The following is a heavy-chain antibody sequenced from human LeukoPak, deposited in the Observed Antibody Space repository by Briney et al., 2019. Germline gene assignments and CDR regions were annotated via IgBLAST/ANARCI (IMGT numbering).Heavy chain of an antibody. CDR1: GGSISSYY. J-gene: IGHJ5*02. CDR2: IYYSGST. CDR3: ARNPYYYGSGSPNWFDP. Sequence: PSETLSLTCTVSGGSISSYYWSWIRQPPGKGLEWIGYIYYSGSTNYNPSLKNRVTMSVDTSKNQFSLKLSSVTAADTAVYYCARNPYYYGSGSPNWFDPWGQGTLVTVSS. V-gene: IGHV4-59*12. D-gene: IGHD3-10*01.